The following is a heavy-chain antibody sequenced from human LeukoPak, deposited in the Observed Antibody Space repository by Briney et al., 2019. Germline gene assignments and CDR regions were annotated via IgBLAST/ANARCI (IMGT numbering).Heavy chain of an antibody. D-gene: IGHD4-11*01. CDR3: ARLLGHVTTYDY. V-gene: IGHV3-7*01. J-gene: IGHJ4*02. Sequence: GGSLRPSCAASGFTFSNCYMSWVRQAPGKGLEWVATLWPDGSEVYYVDSVRGRFTISRDNARNSLYLQVNSLTVEDTAVYYCARLLGHVTTYDYWGQGTLVTVSS. CDR2: LWPDGSEV. CDR1: GFTFSNCY.